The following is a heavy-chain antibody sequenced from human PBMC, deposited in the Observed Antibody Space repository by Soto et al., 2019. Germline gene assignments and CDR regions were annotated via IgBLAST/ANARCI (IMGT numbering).Heavy chain of an antibody. V-gene: IGHV1-2*02. CDR1: GYTFTGYY. CDR3: ARLFLTGPYYYYGMDV. CDR2: INPNSGGT. J-gene: IGHJ6*02. Sequence: QVQLVQSGAEVKKPGASVKVSCKASGYTFTGYYMHWVRQAPGQGLEWMGWINPNSGGTNYAQKFQGRVTMTRDTSISTAYMELSRLRYDDTAVYYCARLFLTGPYYYYGMDVWGQGTTVTVSS. D-gene: IGHD3-9*01.